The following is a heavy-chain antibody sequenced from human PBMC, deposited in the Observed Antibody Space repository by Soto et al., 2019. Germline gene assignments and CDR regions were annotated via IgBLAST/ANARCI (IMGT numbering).Heavy chain of an antibody. CDR3: ARVREDYFDY. J-gene: IGHJ4*02. D-gene: IGHD1-26*01. CDR2: IYYSGST. CDR1: GGSVSSGSYY. V-gene: IGHV4-61*01. Sequence: SETLSLTCTVSGGSVSSGSYYWSWIRQPPGRGLEWIGDIYYSGSTNYNPSLKSRVTITVDTSKNQFSLKMSSVTAADTAVYYCARVREDYFDYWGQGTLVTVSS.